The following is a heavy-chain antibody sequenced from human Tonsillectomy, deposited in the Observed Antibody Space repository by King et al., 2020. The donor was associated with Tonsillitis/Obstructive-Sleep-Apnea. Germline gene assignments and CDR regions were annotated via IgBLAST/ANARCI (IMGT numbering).Heavy chain of an antibody. V-gene: IGHV5-10-1*01. CDR1: GYTFSTSW. CDR3: ARRDCISTNCYFDF. CDR2: IDPIDSYT. J-gene: IGHJ4*02. D-gene: IGHD2-2*01. Sequence: QLVQSGAEVKKPGESLRISCYCSGYTFSTSWISWVRQMPGKGLEWMGRIDPIDSYTYYNPSFQGHVTISVDKSISTAYLQWSSLKASDTAMYYCARRDCISTNCYFDFWGRGTLVTVSS.